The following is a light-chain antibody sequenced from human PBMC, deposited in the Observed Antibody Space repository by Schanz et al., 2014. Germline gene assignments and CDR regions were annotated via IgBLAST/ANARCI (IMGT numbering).Light chain of an antibody. V-gene: IGLV2-23*01. Sequence: QSVLTQPASVSGSPGQSITISCTGTSSDVGSYNLVSWYQQHPGKAPKLMIYEGSERPSGVSNRFSGSKSGNTASLTISGLQAEDEAEYYCCSYAGSNKGVFGGGTKLTVL. CDR2: EGS. J-gene: IGLJ2*01. CDR1: SSDVGSYNL. CDR3: CSYAGSNKGV.